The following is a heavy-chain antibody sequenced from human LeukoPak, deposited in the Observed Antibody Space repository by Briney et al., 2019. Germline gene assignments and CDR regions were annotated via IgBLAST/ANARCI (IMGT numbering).Heavy chain of an antibody. J-gene: IGHJ4*02. CDR1: GFTVSSKY. CDR2: IYSGGST. CDR3: ARGQDYDGSVPN. V-gene: IGHV3-66*01. D-gene: IGHD3-22*01. Sequence: LGGSLRLSCAASGFTVSSKYMSGVRQAPGKGLEGVSVIYSGGSTYYADSVKGRFTISRDNSKKTADLQMNSLRAEDTAVYYGARGQDYDGSVPNWGKEPRVPVS.